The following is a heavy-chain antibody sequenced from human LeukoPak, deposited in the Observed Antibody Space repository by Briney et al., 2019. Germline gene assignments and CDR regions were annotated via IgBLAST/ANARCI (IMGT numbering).Heavy chain of an antibody. CDR1: GFPFISFW. V-gene: IGHV3-7*01. CDR3: SGGDSGRSPWAY. Sequence: GGSLRLSCAASGFPFISFWMNWVCQTPGRGLEWLANIRPDGSEQYYVDSVRGRFTISIDNAKNSVYLDMNNLRVDDTGVYYCSGGDSGRSPWAYWGQGTLVSVSS. D-gene: IGHD2-15*01. CDR2: IRPDGSEQ. J-gene: IGHJ4*02.